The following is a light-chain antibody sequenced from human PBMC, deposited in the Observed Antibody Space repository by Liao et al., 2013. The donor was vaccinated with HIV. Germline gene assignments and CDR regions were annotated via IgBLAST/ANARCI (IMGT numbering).Light chain of an antibody. Sequence: SYELTQPPSVSVSPGQTASITCSGDKLGDKYACWYQQKPGQSPVLVIYQDSKRPSGIPERFSGSNSGNTATLTISRVEAGDEADYYCQVWDTSSEQYVFGTGTKVTVL. CDR3: QVWDTSSEQYV. V-gene: IGLV3-1*01. CDR2: QDS. J-gene: IGLJ1*01. CDR1: KLGDKY.